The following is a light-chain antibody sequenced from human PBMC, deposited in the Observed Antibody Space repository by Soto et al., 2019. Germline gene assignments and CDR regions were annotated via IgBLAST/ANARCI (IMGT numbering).Light chain of an antibody. Sequence: EIVLTQSPGTLSLSPGERATLSCRTSQSVRSSHLAWYQQKPGQAPRLLIYGASSRATGIPDRFSGSGSGTEFTLTISSLQSEDFAVYYCQHYNNWPPIAFGQGTRLEIK. CDR3: QHYNNWPPIA. CDR1: QSVRSSH. J-gene: IGKJ5*01. V-gene: IGKV3-20*01. CDR2: GAS.